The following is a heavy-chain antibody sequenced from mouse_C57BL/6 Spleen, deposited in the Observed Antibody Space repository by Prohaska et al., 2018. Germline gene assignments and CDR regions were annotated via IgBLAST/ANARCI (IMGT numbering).Heavy chain of an antibody. V-gene: IGHV1-50*01. CDR2: IDPSASYT. Sequence: GAELVKPGVSVKLSCKASGYTFTCYWMQWVKQRLGQGLEWIGEIDPSASYTNYNQKFKGKATVTVDTSSSTAYMQLSSLTSEDSAIYFCARAPYYSRFCWGQGTTLTVSS. J-gene: IGHJ2*01. CDR1: GYTFTCYW. CDR3: ARAPYYSRFC. D-gene: IGHD2-5*01.